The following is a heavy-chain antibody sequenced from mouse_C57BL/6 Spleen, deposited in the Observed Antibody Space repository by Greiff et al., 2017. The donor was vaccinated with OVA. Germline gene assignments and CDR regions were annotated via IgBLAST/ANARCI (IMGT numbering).Heavy chain of an antibody. CDR3: ARREGNDGYYLYYAMDY. Sequence: QVQLKQSGAELVKPGASVKLSCKASGYTFTEYTIHWVKQRSGQGLEWIGWFYPGSGSIKYNEKFKDKATLTADKSSSPVYMELSRLTSEDSAVYFCARREGNDGYYLYYAMDYWGQGTSVTVSS. D-gene: IGHD2-3*01. J-gene: IGHJ4*01. V-gene: IGHV1-62-2*01. CDR2: FYPGSGSI. CDR1: GYTFTEYT.